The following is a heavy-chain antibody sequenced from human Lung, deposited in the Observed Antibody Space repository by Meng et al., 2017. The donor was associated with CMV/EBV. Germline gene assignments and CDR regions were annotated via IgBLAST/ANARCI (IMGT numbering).Heavy chain of an antibody. J-gene: IGHJ4*01. V-gene: IGHV3-23*01. CDR2: ITASGGST. CDR1: EFTFSNYA. D-gene: IGHD6-13*01. CDR3: AKAFSASWYREYYDY. Sequence: GGSXRLXCAASEFTFSNYAMSWVRQAPGRGLEWVSAITASGGSTYYTDSVKGRFTVSRDNSKNTLYLQMNNLRAEDTAVFYCAKAFSASWYREYYDYWGHGALVTVSS.